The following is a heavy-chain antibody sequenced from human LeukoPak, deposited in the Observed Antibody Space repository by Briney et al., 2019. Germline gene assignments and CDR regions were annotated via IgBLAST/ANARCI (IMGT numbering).Heavy chain of an antibody. J-gene: IGHJ4*02. D-gene: IGHD3-3*01. V-gene: IGHV4-34*01. Sequence: SETLSLTCAVYGGSFSGYYWSWIRQPPGKGLEWIGEINHSGSTNYNPSLKSRVTISVDTSKNQFSLKLSSVTAADTAVYYCARGLRYDFWSGYSDYWGQGTLVTVS. CDR2: INHSGST. CDR3: ARGLRYDFWSGYSDY. CDR1: GGSFSGYY.